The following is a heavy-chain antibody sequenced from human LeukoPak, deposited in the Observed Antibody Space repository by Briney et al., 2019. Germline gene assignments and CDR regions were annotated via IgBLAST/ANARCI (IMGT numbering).Heavy chain of an antibody. D-gene: IGHD2-2*01. CDR3: AREVVRYRNAFDI. J-gene: IGHJ3*02. CDR2: IIPILGIA. Sequence: SVKVSCKASGGTFSSYTISWVRQAPGQGLEWMGRIIPILGIANYAQKFQGRVTITADKSTSTAYMELSSLRSEGTAVYYCAREVVRYRNAFDIWGQGTMVTVSS. V-gene: IGHV1-69*04. CDR1: GGTFSSYT.